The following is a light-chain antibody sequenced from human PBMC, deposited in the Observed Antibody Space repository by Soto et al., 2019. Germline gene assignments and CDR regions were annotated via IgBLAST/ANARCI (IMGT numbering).Light chain of an antibody. CDR3: LQDYCDSWT. J-gene: IGKJ1*01. V-gene: IGKV1-6*01. CDR2: AAS. CDR1: RDVGSD. Sequence: TQMTQSPLSLSASVGEKIIITCRASRDVGSDVSWYQQKPGQAPKLVIYAASNLYTGVPSRFSGRRSGTEFTLTIRSLQPEDFASYYCLQDYCDSWTFGQVTKVEIE.